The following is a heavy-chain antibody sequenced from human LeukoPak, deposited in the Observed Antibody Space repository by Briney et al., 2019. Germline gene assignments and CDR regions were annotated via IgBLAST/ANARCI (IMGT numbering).Heavy chain of an antibody. CDR2: INPNSGGT. V-gene: IGHV1-2*02. Sequence: ASVKVSCKASGYTFTGYYMHWVRQAPGQGLEWMGWINPNSGGTNYAQKFQGRVTMTRDTSISTAYMELSRLRSDDTAVYHCAREAYSAYAFDIWGQGTMVTVSS. D-gene: IGHD1-26*01. J-gene: IGHJ3*02. CDR3: AREAYSAYAFDI. CDR1: GYTFTGYY.